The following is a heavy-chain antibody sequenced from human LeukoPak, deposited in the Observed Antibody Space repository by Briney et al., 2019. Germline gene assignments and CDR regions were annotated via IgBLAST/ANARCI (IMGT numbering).Heavy chain of an antibody. CDR3: ASLPYCSSTSCYLDY. V-gene: IGHV3-21*01. D-gene: IGHD2-2*01. Sequence: PGGSLRLSCAASGFTFSSYSMNWVRQAPGKGLEWVSSISSSSSYIYYADSVKGRFTIPRDNAKNSLYLQMNSLRAEDTAVYYCASLPYCSSTSCYLDYWGQGTLVTVSS. CDR2: ISSSSSYI. J-gene: IGHJ4*02. CDR1: GFTFSSYS.